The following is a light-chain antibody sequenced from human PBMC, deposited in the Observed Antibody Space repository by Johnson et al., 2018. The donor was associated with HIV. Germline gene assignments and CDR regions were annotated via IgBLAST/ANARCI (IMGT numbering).Light chain of an antibody. V-gene: IGLV1-44*01. CDR2: SNN. CDR3: AAWDDSLNGHV. CDR1: SSTIGNNY. Sequence: QSVLTQPPSVSAAPGQKVTISCSGSSSTIGNNYVSWYQVLPGTAPKLLIYSNNQRPSGVPDRFSGSKSGTSASLAISGLQSEDEADYYCAAWDDSLNGHVFGTGTKVTVL. J-gene: IGLJ1*01.